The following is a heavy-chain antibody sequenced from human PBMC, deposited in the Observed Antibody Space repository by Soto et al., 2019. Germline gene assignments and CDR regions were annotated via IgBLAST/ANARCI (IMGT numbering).Heavy chain of an antibody. CDR1: GSSISSYY. V-gene: IGHV4-59*01. D-gene: IGHD6-13*01. CDR3: ARVHSSSWYSVYYYYYMDV. CDR2: IYYSGST. J-gene: IGHJ6*03. Sequence: PSETLSLTCTVSGSSISSYYWSWLRQPPGKGLEWIGNIYYSGSTNYNPSLKSRVTISVDTSKNQFSLKLSSVTAADTAVYYCARVHSSSWYSVYYYYYMDVWGKGTTVTVSS.